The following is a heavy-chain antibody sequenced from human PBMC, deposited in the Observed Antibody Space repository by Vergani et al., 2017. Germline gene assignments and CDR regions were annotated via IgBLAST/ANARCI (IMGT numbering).Heavy chain of an antibody. CDR2: ISYDGSNK. D-gene: IGHD2-15*01. J-gene: IGHJ4*02. CDR1: GFTFSSYG. Sequence: VQLVESGGGVVQPGRSLRLSCAASGFTFSSYGMHWVRQAPGKGLEWVAVISYDGSNKYYADSVKGRFTISRDNSKNTRYLQMNSLRAEDTAVYYCAKSGGDIVGVVAATMDYWGQGTLVTVSS. CDR3: AKSGGDIVGVVAATMDY. V-gene: IGHV3-30*18.